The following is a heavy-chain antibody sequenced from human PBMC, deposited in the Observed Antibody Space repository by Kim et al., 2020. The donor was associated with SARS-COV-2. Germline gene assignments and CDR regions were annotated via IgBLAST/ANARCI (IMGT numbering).Heavy chain of an antibody. Sequence: SETLSLTCTVSGGSISSYYWSWIRQPAGKGLDWIGRIYTIGSTTYNPSLKSRLTMSVDTSKNQFSLKLSSVTAADTAVCYCARDHQAGYKGTAFAVWGQG. J-gene: IGHJ3*01. CDR1: GGSISSYY. CDR2: IYTIGST. CDR3: ARDHQAGYKGTAFAV. D-gene: IGHD5-12*01. V-gene: IGHV4-4*07.